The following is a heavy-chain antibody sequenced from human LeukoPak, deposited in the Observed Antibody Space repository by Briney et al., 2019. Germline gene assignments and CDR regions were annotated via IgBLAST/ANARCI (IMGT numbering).Heavy chain of an antibody. D-gene: IGHD6-19*01. J-gene: IGHJ4*02. CDR1: GGSFSGYY. CDR2: INHSGST. Sequence: PSETLSLTCAVYGGSFSGYYWSWIRQPPGRGLEWIGEINHSGSTNYNPSLKSRVTISVDTSKNQFSLELSSVTAADTAVYYCASGIWAVANWGQGTLVTVSS. CDR3: ASGIWAVAN. V-gene: IGHV4-34*01.